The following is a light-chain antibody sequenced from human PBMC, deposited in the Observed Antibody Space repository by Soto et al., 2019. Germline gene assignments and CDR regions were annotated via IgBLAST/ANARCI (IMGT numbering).Light chain of an antibody. CDR2: GAS. Sequence: IVLTQSPGTLSLSPGERATLSCGASQSVSNNYLAWYQQKPGQAPRLLIYGASNRATGIPDRFSGSGSGTDCTITISSLETEDGAVYYCQQRSNWTLTFGPGTKVDIK. CDR1: QSVSNNY. V-gene: IGKV3D-20*02. J-gene: IGKJ3*01. CDR3: QQRSNWTLT.